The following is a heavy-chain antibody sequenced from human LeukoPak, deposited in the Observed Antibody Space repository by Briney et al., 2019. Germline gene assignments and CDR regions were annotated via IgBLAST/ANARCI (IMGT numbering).Heavy chain of an antibody. CDR1: GGSITNYY. CDR3: ARDKRVAVAGTYIYYYYMDV. J-gene: IGHJ6*03. D-gene: IGHD6-19*01. Sequence: SETLSLTCTVSGGSITNYYWSWIRQPPGKGLEWIGRIYISGSGSTNYNPSLKSRVTMSVDTSKNQFSLKLSSVTAADTAVHYCARDKRVAVAGTYIYYYYMDVWGNGTTVTISS. CDR2: IYISGSGST. V-gene: IGHV4-4*07.